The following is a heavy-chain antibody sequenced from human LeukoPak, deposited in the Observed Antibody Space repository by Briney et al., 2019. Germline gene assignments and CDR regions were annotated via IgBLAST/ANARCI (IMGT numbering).Heavy chain of an antibody. Sequence: PSETLSLTCTVSGGSISSYYWSWIRQPAGKGLEWIGRIYTSGSTNHNPSLRSRVTMSVDTSKNQFSLKLSSVTAADTAVYYCARERYYDSSGYYTSYFDYWGQGTLVTVSS. CDR1: GGSISSYY. D-gene: IGHD3-22*01. CDR3: ARERYYDSSGYYTSYFDY. J-gene: IGHJ4*02. V-gene: IGHV4-4*07. CDR2: IYTSGST.